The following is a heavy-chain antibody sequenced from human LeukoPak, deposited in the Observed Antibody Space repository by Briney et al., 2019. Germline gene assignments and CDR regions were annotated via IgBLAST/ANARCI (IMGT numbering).Heavy chain of an antibody. D-gene: IGHD2/OR15-2a*01. Sequence: PSETLSLTCAVYGGSFSGYYWSWIRQPPGKGLEWIGEINHSGSTNYNPSLKSRVTISVDTSKNQFSLKLSSVTAADTAVYYCARDIRNSSFWYFDLWGRGTLVTVSS. CDR1: GGSFSGYY. CDR2: INHSGST. V-gene: IGHV4-34*01. J-gene: IGHJ2*01. CDR3: ARDIRNSSFWYFDL.